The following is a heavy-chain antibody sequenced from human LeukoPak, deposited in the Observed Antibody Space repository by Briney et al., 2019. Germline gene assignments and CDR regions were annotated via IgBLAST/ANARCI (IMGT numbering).Heavy chain of an antibody. J-gene: IGHJ3*02. D-gene: IGHD2-21*01. Sequence: GGSLRLSCAASGFTFSSYSMNWVRQAPGKGLEWVANIKFDGNDKFYVDSVKGRFTISRDNAKNLLYLQMSSLRAEDTAVYFCARLSYWVFEIWGQGTMVTVSS. V-gene: IGHV3-7*01. CDR1: GFTFSSYS. CDR2: IKFDGNDK. CDR3: ARLSYWVFEI.